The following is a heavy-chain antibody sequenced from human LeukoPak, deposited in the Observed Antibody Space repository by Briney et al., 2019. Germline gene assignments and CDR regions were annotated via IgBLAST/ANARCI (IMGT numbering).Heavy chain of an antibody. Sequence: RGSLRLSCAASGLTVSISYMSWVRQAPGKWLEWVSIIYIGDQPHYADSLKGRFTISRHNSTNTLSLQMNSMRAEDTAVYYCARVRPWVFDYWGPGNLGTVSS. CDR2: IYIGDQP. J-gene: IGHJ4*01. CDR1: GLTVSISY. CDR3: ARVRPWVFDY. V-gene: IGHV3-53*04.